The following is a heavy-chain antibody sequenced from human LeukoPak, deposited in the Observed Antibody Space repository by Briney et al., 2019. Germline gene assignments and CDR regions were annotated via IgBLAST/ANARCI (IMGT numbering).Heavy chain of an antibody. CDR3: ARDNGSGYCSSTRRSCRYFDY. Sequence: SETLSLTCTVSGGSISSGGYYWSWIRQHPGKGLEWIGYIYYSGSTYYNPSLKSRVTISVDTSKNQFSLKLSSVTAADTAVYYCARDNGSGYCSSTRRSCRYFDYWGQGTLVTVSS. CDR1: GGSISSGGYY. V-gene: IGHV4-31*03. CDR2: IYYSGST. D-gene: IGHD2-2*01. J-gene: IGHJ4*02.